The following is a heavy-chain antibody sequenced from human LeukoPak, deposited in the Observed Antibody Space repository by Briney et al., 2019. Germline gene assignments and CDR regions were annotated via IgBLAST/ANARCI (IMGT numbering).Heavy chain of an antibody. CDR3: ARRARYDSSGYYYYYYMDV. Sequence: KTSETLSLTCAVYGGSFSGYYWSWIRQPPGKGLEWIGEINHSGSTNYNPSLKSRVTISVDTSKNQFSLKLSSVTAADTAVYYCARRARYDSSGYYYYYYMDVWGKGTTVTISS. J-gene: IGHJ6*03. V-gene: IGHV4-34*01. CDR1: GGSFSGYY. CDR2: INHSGST. D-gene: IGHD3-22*01.